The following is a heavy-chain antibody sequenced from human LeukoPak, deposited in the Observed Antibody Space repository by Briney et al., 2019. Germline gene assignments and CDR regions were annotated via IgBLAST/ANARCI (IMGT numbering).Heavy chain of an antibody. Sequence: SQTLSLTCTVSGGSISSGSYYWSWIRQPVGKGLEWIGRIYTSGSTNYNPSLKSRVTISVDTSKNQFSLKLSSVTAADTAVYYCARDRGCSSTSCYSWFDPWGQGTLVTVSS. V-gene: IGHV4-61*02. CDR3: ARDRGCSSTSCYSWFDP. D-gene: IGHD2-2*01. CDR2: IYTSGST. J-gene: IGHJ5*02. CDR1: GGSISSGSYY.